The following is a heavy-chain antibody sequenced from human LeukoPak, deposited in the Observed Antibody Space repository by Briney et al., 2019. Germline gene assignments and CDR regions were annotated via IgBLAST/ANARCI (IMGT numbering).Heavy chain of an antibody. D-gene: IGHD5-18*01. J-gene: IGHJ3*02. CDR2: IYPGDSDT. CDR1: GYRFTNYW. V-gene: IGHV5-51*01. CDR3: ARLQIQLWVDAFDI. Sequence: GESLKISCKGSGYRFTNYWIGWVRQMPGKGLEWMGIIYPGDSDTRYSPSFQGQVTISVDKSISTAYLQWSSLKASDTAMFYCARLQIQLWVDAFDIWGQGTMVIVSS.